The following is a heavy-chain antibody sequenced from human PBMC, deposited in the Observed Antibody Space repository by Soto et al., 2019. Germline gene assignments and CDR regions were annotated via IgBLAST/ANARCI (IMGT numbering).Heavy chain of an antibody. J-gene: IGHJ4*02. Sequence: SETLSLTCAVYGGSFSGYSWTWIRQPPGTGLEWIGEINHTGSTDYNPSLKSRVTISVDTSKNQFSLKLTSVTAADTAVYYCARDKITGLFDYWGQGTLVTVSS. CDR3: ARDKITGLFDY. V-gene: IGHV4-34*01. CDR1: GGSFSGYS. CDR2: INHTGST. D-gene: IGHD2-8*02.